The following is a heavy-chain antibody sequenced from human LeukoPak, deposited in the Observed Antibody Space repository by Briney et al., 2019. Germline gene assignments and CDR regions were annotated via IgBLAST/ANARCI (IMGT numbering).Heavy chain of an antibody. CDR1: GFTVSSDF. J-gene: IGHJ4*02. CDR3: ANRGY. CDR2: IDGGGTT. V-gene: IGHV3-66*01. Sequence: GGSLRLSCAASGFTVSSDFMIWVSQAPGKGLEWVSKIDGGGTTNYADSVKGRFTVSRDNSKNTVYLQMNSLRVEDTAMYSCANRGYWGQGTLVTVSS.